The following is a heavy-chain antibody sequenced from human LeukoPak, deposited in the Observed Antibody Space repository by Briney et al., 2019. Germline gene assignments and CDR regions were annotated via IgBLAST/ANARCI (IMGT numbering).Heavy chain of an antibody. V-gene: IGHV3-11*04. CDR3: ARDWIYYYGMDV. J-gene: IGHJ6*02. D-gene: IGHD2-2*03. CDR1: GFTFSDYY. Sequence: PGGSLRLSCAASGFTFSDYYMSWLRQAPGKRLEWVSYISSDSSTIYYADSVKGRFTISRDNAKNSLYLQMNSLRAEDTAVYYCARDWIYYYGMDVWGQGTTVTVSS. CDR2: ISSDSSTI.